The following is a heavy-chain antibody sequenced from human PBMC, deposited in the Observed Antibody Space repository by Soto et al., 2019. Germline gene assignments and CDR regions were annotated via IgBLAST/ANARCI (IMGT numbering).Heavy chain of an antibody. CDR3: ARESGDWPLNWFDP. V-gene: IGHV3-74*01. CDR2: ITSDGKSK. Sequence: VHLVESGGGLVQPGGSLRLSCAASGFNFSNHWMHWVRQRPGEGLVWVSRITSDGKSKAYAESVKGRFAISRDNAKNTLYLQMNCLTAEDTAVYYCARESGDWPLNWFDPWGQGTLVTVSS. D-gene: IGHD2-21*02. J-gene: IGHJ5*02. CDR1: GFNFSNHW.